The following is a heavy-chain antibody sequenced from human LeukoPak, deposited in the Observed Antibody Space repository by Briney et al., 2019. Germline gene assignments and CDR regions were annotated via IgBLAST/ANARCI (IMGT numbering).Heavy chain of an antibody. J-gene: IGHJ3*02. Sequence: GGSLRLSCAASGFTFSNYWMHWVRQAPGRGLVWVSRINSDGSSTNYADSVKGRFTISRDNAKNTLYLQMNSLRAEDTAVYYCARARGIAVAGHAFDIWGQGTMVTVSS. CDR2: INSDGSST. CDR3: ARARGIAVAGHAFDI. D-gene: IGHD6-19*01. V-gene: IGHV3-74*01. CDR1: GFTFSNYW.